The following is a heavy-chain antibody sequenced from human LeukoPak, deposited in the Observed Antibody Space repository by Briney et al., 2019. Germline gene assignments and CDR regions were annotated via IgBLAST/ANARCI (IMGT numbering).Heavy chain of an antibody. D-gene: IGHD3-10*01. Sequence: ASVKVSCKASGYTFTSYDINWVRQAPGQGLEWMGRINPNSGGTNYAQKFQGRVTMTRDTSISTAYMELSRLRSDDTAVYYCARDMVRGVRYYFDYWGQGTLVTVSS. CDR1: GYTFTSYD. V-gene: IGHV1-2*06. CDR2: INPNSGGT. J-gene: IGHJ4*02. CDR3: ARDMVRGVRYYFDY.